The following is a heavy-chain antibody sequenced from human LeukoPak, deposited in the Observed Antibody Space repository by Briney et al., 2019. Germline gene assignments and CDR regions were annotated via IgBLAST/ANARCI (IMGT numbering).Heavy chain of an antibody. V-gene: IGHV3-33*01. CDR3: ARGPGSSSWLDY. CDR2: IWYDGSNK. CDR1: GFTFSSYG. Sequence: PGGSPRLSCAASGFTFSSYGMHWVRQAPGKGLEWVAVIWYDGSNKYYADSVKGRFTISRDNSKNTLYLQMNSLRAEDTAVYYCARGPGSSSWLDYWGQGTLVTVSS. J-gene: IGHJ4*02. D-gene: IGHD6-13*01.